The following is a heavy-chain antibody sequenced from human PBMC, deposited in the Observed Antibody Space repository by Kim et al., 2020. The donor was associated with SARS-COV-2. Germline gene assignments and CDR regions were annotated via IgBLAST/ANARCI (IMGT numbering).Heavy chain of an antibody. D-gene: IGHD2-15*01. CDR2: IKSKNDGGTA. J-gene: IGHJ4*02. V-gene: IGHV3-15*01. Sequence: GGSLRLSCAASGFTFSNTWMSWVRQAPGKGLEWVARIKSKNDGGTAEYAAPVKGRFTISREDSKNTLDLQMNSLKTEATAVYCCTHSRWWLIDYWGQGTLVTVSS. CDR1: GFTFSNTW. CDR3: THSRWWLIDY.